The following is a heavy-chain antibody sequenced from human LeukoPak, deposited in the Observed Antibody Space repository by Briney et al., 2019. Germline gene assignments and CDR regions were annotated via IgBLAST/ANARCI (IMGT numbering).Heavy chain of an antibody. CDR3: ASKYTSRAAAATDY. Sequence: GGSLRLSCTVSGFTFSSYAMHWVRQAPGKGLEWVAVISYDGSNKYYADSVKGRFTISRDNSKNTLYLQMNSLRAEDTAVYYCASKYTSRAAAATDYWGQGTLVTVSS. CDR2: ISYDGSNK. V-gene: IGHV3-30*04. J-gene: IGHJ4*02. D-gene: IGHD6-13*01. CDR1: GFTFSSYA.